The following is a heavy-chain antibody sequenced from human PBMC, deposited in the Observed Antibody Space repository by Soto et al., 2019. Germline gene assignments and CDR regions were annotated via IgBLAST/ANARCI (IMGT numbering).Heavy chain of an antibody. CDR2: VYYSGST. CDR3: ASAYSSGWYGDFQH. D-gene: IGHD6-19*01. V-gene: IGHV4-39*01. J-gene: IGHJ1*01. Sequence: QLQLQESGPGLVKPSETLSLTCTVSGGSISSSYYYWGWIRQPPGKGLEWIGSVYYSGSTYYKPSLKSRVTISVDTSKNQFSLKLTSVTAADTAFYYCASAYSSGWYGDFQHWGQGTLVTVSS. CDR1: GGSISSSYYY.